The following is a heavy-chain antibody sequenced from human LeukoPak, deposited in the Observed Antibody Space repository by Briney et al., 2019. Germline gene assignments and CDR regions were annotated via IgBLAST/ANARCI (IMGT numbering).Heavy chain of an antibody. CDR3: AREGSHKATVDY. CDR1: GFTFSSYE. V-gene: IGHV3-48*03. J-gene: IGHJ4*02. Sequence: PGGSLRLSCAASGFTFSSYEMNWVRQAPGKGLEWVSYISSSGSTIYYVDSVKGRFTISRDNAKNSLYLQMNSLRAEDTAVYYCAREGSHKATVDYWGQGTLVTVSS. CDR2: ISSSGSTI. D-gene: IGHD1-26*01.